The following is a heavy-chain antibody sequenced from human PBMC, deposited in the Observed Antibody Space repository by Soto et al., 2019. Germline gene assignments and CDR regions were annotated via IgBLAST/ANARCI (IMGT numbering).Heavy chain of an antibody. CDR1: GFIFSSHW. V-gene: IGHV3-7*01. CDR3: ARLYGSVSTFDY. CDR2: IKPDGSDK. D-gene: IGHD6-25*01. Sequence: GGSLRLSCGTSGFIFSSHWMTWARQAPGKGLEWVADIKPDGSDKHYVDSVKGRFTISRDNAEHSLYLQMSSLRAEDTAVYYCARLYGSVSTFDYWGQGTLVTVSS. J-gene: IGHJ4*02.